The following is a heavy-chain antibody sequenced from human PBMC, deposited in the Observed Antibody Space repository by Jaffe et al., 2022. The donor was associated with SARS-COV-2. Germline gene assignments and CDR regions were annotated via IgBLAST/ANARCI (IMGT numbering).Heavy chain of an antibody. CDR3: ARHFMIEGVWGSYRKDYYYGMDV. V-gene: IGHV5-51*01. CDR2: IYPGDSDT. J-gene: IGHJ6*02. Sequence: EVQLVQSGAEVKKPGESLKISCKGSGYSFTSYWIGWVRQMPGKGLEWMGIIYPGDSDTRYSPSFQGQVTISADKSISTAYLQWSSLKASDTAMYYCARHFMIEGVWGSYRKDYYYGMDVWGQGTTVTVSS. D-gene: IGHD3-16*02. CDR1: GYSFTSYW.